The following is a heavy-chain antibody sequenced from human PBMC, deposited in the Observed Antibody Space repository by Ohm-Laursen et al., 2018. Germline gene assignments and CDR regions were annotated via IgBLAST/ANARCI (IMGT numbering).Heavy chain of an antibody. V-gene: IGHV3-7*01. D-gene: IGHD3-22*01. CDR3: ARKLYYYDSGDKGYFDL. CDR1: GFTFSNAW. CDR2: IKQDGSDK. J-gene: IGHJ2*01. Sequence: SLRLSCAASGFTFSNAWMSWVRQAPGKGLEWVANIKQDGSDKYYVDSVKGRFSISRDNAQNSLSLLMNSLRADDTAVYYCARKLYYYDSGDKGYFDLWGRGTLVTVSS.